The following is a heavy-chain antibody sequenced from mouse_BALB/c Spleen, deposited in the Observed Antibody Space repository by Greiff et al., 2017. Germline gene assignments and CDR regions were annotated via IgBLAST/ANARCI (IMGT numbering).Heavy chain of an antibody. CDR1: GFSLTSYG. V-gene: IGHV2-9*02. J-gene: IGHJ3*01. CDR2: IWAGGST. CDR3: ARGAYYGNSWFAY. Sequence: VQLVESGPGLVAPSQSLSITCTVSGFSLTSYGVHWVRQPPGKGLEWLGVIWAGGSTNYNSALMSRLSISKDNSKSQVFLKMNSLQTDDTAMYYCARGAYYGNSWFAYWGQGTLVTVSA. D-gene: IGHD2-10*01.